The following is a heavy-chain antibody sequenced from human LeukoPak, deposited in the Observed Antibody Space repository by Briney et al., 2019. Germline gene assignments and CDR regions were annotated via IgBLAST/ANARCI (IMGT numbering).Heavy chain of an antibody. D-gene: IGHD3-16*01. J-gene: IGHJ6*02. V-gene: IGHV3-66*01. CDR1: GFTVSSNY. CDR2: IYSGGST. CDR3: ARVSITAYGMDV. Sequence: GGSLRLSCAASGFTVSSNYMSWVRQAPGKGLEWVSVIYSGGSTYYADSVKGRFTISRDNSKNTLYLQMNSLRAEDTAVYHCARVSITAYGMDVWGQGTTVTVSS.